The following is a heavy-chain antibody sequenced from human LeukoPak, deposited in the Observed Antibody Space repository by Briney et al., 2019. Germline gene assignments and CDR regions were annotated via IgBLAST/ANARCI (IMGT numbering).Heavy chain of an antibody. CDR3: ARKYSSSPLGLDP. D-gene: IGHD6-6*01. J-gene: IGHJ5*02. V-gene: IGHV4-31*03. Sequence: SETLSLTCTVSGGSISSGGYYWSWIRQHPGKGLEWIGYIYYSGSTYYNPSLKSRVTISVDTSKNQFSLKLSSVTAADTAVYYCARKYSSSPLGLDPWGQGTLVTVSS. CDR1: GGSISSGGYY. CDR2: IYYSGST.